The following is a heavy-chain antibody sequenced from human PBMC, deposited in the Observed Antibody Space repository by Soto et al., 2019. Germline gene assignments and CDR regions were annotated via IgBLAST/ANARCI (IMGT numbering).Heavy chain of an antibody. D-gene: IGHD4-4*01. Sequence: QVQLQESGPGLVEASETLSLTCTVSGGSLGSYYWSWIRQTPGKGLERIGYVFYTGRANYNASLKSRVSISLDTSNYQFSLKLSSVTAADTAVYYCARDGYGRMTTNPYYYNGMAVWGPGTTVTVSS. CDR1: GGSLGSYY. CDR2: VFYTGRA. V-gene: IGHV4-59*01. CDR3: ARDGYGRMTTNPYYYNGMAV. J-gene: IGHJ6*02.